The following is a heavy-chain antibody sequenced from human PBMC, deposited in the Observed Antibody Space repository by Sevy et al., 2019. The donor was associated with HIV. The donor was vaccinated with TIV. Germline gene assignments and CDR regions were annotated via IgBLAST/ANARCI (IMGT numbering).Heavy chain of an antibody. CDR1: GGSFSGYS. CDR3: ARGGDGVVPSPIMGLGPWTKYWYFDL. D-gene: IGHD3-3*01. CDR2: VNHSGST. Sequence: SETLSLTCAVSGGSFSGYSWDWIRRPPGKGLEWIGEVNHSGSTNYNPSLKSRVTISVDTSKNQFSLKLNFVTAADTAVYYCARGGDGVVPSPIMGLGPWTKYWYFDLWRRGTLVTVSS. V-gene: IGHV4-34*01. J-gene: IGHJ2*01.